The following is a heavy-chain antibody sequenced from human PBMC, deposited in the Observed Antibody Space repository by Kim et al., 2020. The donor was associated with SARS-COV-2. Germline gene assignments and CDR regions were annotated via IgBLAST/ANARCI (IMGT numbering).Heavy chain of an antibody. CDR2: ITSNGGST. CDR1: GFAFSKSA. J-gene: IGHJ6*03. V-gene: IGHV3-64*02. D-gene: IGHD5-18*01. Sequence: GGSLRLSCAASGFAFSKSAMLWVRQAPGKGLEYVSAITSNGGSTYYADSVGGRFTISRDNSRNTLFLEMGSLRADDMAVYYCTRAPSDRWLRPLGYYYMDVWGKGTPVTVSS. CDR3: TRAPSDRWLRPLGYYYMDV.